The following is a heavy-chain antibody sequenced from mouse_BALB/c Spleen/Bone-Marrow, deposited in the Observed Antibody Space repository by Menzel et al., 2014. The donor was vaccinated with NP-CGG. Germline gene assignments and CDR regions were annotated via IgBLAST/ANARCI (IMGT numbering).Heavy chain of an antibody. CDR2: INPESSTI. Sequence: EVQGVESGGGLVQPGGSLKLSCTASGFDFSRYWMSWVRQAPGKGLQWIGEINPESSTINYTPSLKDKLIISRDNAKNTLYLQMSKVRSEDTALYYCARLSYYGLTDYWGQGTTLTVSS. J-gene: IGHJ2*01. CDR3: ARLSYYGLTDY. D-gene: IGHD1-2*01. V-gene: IGHV4-1*02. CDR1: GFDFSRYW.